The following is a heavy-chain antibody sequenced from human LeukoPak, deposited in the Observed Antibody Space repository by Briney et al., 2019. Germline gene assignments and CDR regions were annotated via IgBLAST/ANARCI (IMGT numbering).Heavy chain of an antibody. D-gene: IGHD2-15*01. CDR1: GFTFTSYS. CDR3: ARSSVLVLAANSDY. J-gene: IGHJ4*02. Sequence: GGSLRLSCAASGFTFTSYSMNWVRQAPGKGLEWVSFISDSSSYIYYADSVKGRFTISRDNAKNSLYLQMNSLRAEDTAVYYCARSSVLVLAANSDYWGQGTLVTVSS. V-gene: IGHV3-21*01. CDR2: ISDSSSYI.